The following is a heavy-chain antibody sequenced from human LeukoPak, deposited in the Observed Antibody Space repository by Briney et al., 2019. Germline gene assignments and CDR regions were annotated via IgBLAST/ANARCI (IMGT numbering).Heavy chain of an antibody. J-gene: IGHJ4*02. Sequence: GGSLRLSCAASGFTFSSYCMSWVRQAPGKGLEWVANIKQDGSEKYYVDSVKGRFTISRDNSKNTLYLQMNSLRAEDTAVYYCAKDGHHYYGSGSYSYFDYWGQGTLVTVSS. CDR3: AKDGHHYYGSGSYSYFDY. CDR2: IKQDGSEK. CDR1: GFTFSSYC. V-gene: IGHV3-7*01. D-gene: IGHD3-10*01.